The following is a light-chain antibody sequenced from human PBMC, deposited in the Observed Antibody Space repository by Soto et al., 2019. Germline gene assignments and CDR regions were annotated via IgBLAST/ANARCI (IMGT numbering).Light chain of an antibody. CDR3: QQYNSYST. J-gene: IGKJ4*01. CDR1: QSVSDW. Sequence: DIQMTQSPSPLSASVGDRVTITCRASQSVSDWLAWYQRKPGKVPKLLIYKASNLESGVPSRFSGSGSGTEFTLTISSLQPDDFATYYCQQYNSYSTLGGGTKVDI. V-gene: IGKV1-5*03. CDR2: KAS.